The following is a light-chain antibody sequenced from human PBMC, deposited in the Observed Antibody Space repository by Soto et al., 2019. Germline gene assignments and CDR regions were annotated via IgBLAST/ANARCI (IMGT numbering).Light chain of an antibody. Sequence: DIQMTQSPSSLSASVGDRVTITCRASQSISSYLNWHQQKPGKAPKLLIYGASSLQSGVPSRFSGSGSGTDFTLTISSLQPEDFATYYCQQTYSTPPTFGQGTKVEIK. CDR3: QQTYSTPPT. CDR2: GAS. V-gene: IGKV1-39*01. J-gene: IGKJ1*01. CDR1: QSISSY.